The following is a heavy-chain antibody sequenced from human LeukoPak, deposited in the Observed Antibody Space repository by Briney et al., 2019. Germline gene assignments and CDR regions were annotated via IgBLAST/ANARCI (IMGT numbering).Heavy chain of an antibody. J-gene: IGHJ5*02. CDR1: GGSISSYY. Sequence: PSETLSLTCTVSGGSISSYYWSWIRQPPGKGLEWIGYIYYSGSTNYNPSLKSRVTISVDTSKNQFSLKLSSVTAADTAVYYCARTLLTGYYFGNWFDPWGQGTLVTVSS. CDR3: ARTLLTGYYFGNWFDP. D-gene: IGHD3-9*01. CDR2: IYYSGST. V-gene: IGHV4-59*01.